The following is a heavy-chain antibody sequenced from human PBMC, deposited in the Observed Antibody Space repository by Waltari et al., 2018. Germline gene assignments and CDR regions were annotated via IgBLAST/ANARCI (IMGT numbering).Heavy chain of an antibody. CDR1: GFLVSSGY. CDR3: ARGAGDSSGYFNAFDV. D-gene: IGHD3-22*01. Sequence: EEQLVESGGGLVQPGGSLRLSCAASGFLVSSGYMTWVRQAPEKGLEWVSVIYSGGNTYYTDSVKGRCTVSRHNSKNTLYLQMNSLRVEDTAVYYCARGAGDSSGYFNAFDVWGQGTMVTVSS. V-gene: IGHV3-53*04. CDR2: IYSGGNT. J-gene: IGHJ3*01.